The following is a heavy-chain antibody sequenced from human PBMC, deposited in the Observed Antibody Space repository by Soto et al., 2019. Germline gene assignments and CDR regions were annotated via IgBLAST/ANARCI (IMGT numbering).Heavy chain of an antibody. CDR2: ISGGGGGT. CDR3: AKDVHYDSSGGLDP. Sequence: GGSLRLSCTTSGFTFDNFAMSWVRQAPGMGLERVSAISGGGGGTYYADSVKGRFIISRDNSKNTVYLQVNGLRTEDTAVYYGAKDVHYDSSGGLDPWGQGTLVTVSS. V-gene: IGHV3-23*01. D-gene: IGHD3-22*01. CDR1: GFTFDNFA. J-gene: IGHJ5*02.